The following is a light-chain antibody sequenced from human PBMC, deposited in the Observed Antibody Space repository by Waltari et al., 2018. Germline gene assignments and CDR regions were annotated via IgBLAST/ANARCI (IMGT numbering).Light chain of an antibody. CDR1: NIGSKS. V-gene: IGLV3-21*02. CDR2: DDS. CDR3: QVWDGSTDVV. Sequence: SYVLTQPTSVSVAPGQTARVTCGGNNIGSKSVHWYQQRPGQAPILVLYDDSDRPSGIPDRFSGSNSGNTATLTISRVEAGDEADYYCQVWDGSTDVVFGGGTKLTVL. J-gene: IGLJ2*01.